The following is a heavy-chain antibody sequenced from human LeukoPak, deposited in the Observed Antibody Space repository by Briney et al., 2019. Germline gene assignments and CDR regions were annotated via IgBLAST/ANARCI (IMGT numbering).Heavy chain of an antibody. V-gene: IGHV3-74*01. Sequence: PGGPLRLSCAASGFNFSSYWMHWVRQAPGKGLVWVSRINTDGSSTSYADSVKGRFTISRDNAKNTLYLQMNSLRAEDTAVYYCARVVAGTKPYYYYYMDVWGKGTTVTVSS. J-gene: IGHJ6*03. CDR2: INTDGSST. CDR3: ARVVAGTKPYYYYYMDV. D-gene: IGHD6-25*01. CDR1: GFNFSSYW.